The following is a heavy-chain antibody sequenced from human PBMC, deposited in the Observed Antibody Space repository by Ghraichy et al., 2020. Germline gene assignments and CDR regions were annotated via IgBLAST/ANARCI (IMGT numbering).Heavy chain of an antibody. J-gene: IGHJ5*02. D-gene: IGHD1-14*01. CDR1: GFTFSSYS. Sequence: GGSLRLSCAASGFTFSSYSMNWARQAPGKGLEWVSSISSSSYIYYADSVKGRFTISRDNAKNSLYLQMNSLRAEDMAVYYCARSETLLGNWFDPWGQGTLVTVSS. CDR3: ARSETLLGNWFDP. V-gene: IGHV3-21*01. CDR2: ISSSSYI.